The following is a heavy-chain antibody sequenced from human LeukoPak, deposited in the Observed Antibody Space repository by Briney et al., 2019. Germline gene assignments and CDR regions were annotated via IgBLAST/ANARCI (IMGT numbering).Heavy chain of an antibody. CDR2: IYPGDSDT. J-gene: IGHJ6*02. V-gene: IGHV5-51*01. D-gene: IGHD3-10*01. CDR1: GYSFTSYW. CDR3: ARTRESPMVRGVIITGSYYYGMDV. Sequence: GESLKISCKGPGYSFTSYWIGWVRQMPGKGLEWMGIIYPGDSDTRYSPSFQGQVTISADKSISTAYLQWSSLKASDTAMYYCARTRESPMVRGVIITGSYYYGMDVWGQGTTVTVSS.